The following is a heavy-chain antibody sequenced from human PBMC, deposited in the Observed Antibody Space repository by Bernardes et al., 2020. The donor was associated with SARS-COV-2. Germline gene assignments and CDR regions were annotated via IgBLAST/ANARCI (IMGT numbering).Heavy chain of an antibody. Sequence: GGSLRLSCAASGFTFSNYWMHWVRQVPGKGLVWLSRISTDGRSTNYADLVKGRFTISRDNAKNTLYLQMTSLRADDTAVYYCARGGSGSTYGYGDYWGQGTLVTVSS. J-gene: IGHJ4*02. V-gene: IGHV3-74*01. CDR2: ISTDGRST. D-gene: IGHD3-3*01. CDR3: ARGGSGSTYGYGDY. CDR1: GFTFSNYW.